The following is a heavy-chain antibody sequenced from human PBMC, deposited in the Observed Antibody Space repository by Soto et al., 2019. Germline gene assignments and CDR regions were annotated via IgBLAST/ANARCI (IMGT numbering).Heavy chain of an antibody. J-gene: IGHJ6*02. V-gene: IGHV2-70*01. D-gene: IGHD6-13*01. CDR2: IDWDDDK. CDR3: ARAIAAAGTRPNYYYGMDV. Sequence: SGPTLVNPTQTLTLTCTFSGFSLSTSGMCVSWIRQPPGKALEWLALIDWDDDKYYSTSLKTRLTISKDTSKNQVVLTMTNMDPVDTATYYCARAIAAAGTRPNYYYGMDVWGQGTTVTVSS. CDR1: GFSLSTSGMC.